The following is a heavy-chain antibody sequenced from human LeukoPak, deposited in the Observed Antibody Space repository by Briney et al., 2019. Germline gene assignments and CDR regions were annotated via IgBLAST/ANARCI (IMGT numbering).Heavy chain of an antibody. CDR3: ARDFSNGYFDS. D-gene: IGHD3-22*01. Sequence: GGFLRLSCAASGLTLRTYTMHWVRQAPGKGLDWVAVISYDGSNKFYADSVKGRFTISRDNSKNKLYLQMNSLRVEDTAVYYCARDFSNGYFDSWGQGALVTVSS. J-gene: IGHJ4*02. CDR1: GLTLRTYT. V-gene: IGHV3-30-3*01. CDR2: ISYDGSNK.